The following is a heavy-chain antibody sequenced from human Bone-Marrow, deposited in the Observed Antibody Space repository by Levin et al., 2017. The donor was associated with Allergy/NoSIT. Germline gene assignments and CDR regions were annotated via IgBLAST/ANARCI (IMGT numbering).Heavy chain of an antibody. CDR2: IRRDGSNE. CDR3: ARDGSPPNFDY. V-gene: IGHV3-33*01. J-gene: IGHJ4*02. Sequence: SCAASGFTFSSAAMHWVRQAPGKGLEWVAVIRRDGSNENYADSVRGRFTISRDNSKSTLYLQMNSLRADDTAVYYCARDGSPPNFDYWGQGTLVTVSS. CDR1: GFTFSSAA. D-gene: IGHD5-12*01.